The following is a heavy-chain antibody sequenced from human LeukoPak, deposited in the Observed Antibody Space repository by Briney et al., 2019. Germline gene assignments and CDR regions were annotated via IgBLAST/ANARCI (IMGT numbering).Heavy chain of an antibody. D-gene: IGHD6-13*01. CDR3: ASPGYSSSWYDTGFDS. Sequence: SETLSLTCTVSGVSISSSSYYWGWIRQPPGKGLEWIGSIYYSGSTYYNPSLKSRVTISVDTSKTQFSLKLSSVTAADTAVYYCASPGYSSSWYDTGFDSWGQGTLVTVSS. J-gene: IGHJ4*02. V-gene: IGHV4-39*01. CDR2: IYYSGST. CDR1: GVSISSSSYY.